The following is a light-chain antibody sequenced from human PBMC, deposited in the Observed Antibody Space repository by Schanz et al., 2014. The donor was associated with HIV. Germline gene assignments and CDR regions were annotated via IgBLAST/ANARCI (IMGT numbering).Light chain of an antibody. CDR1: SSDVGSYSL. Sequence: QSVLTQPTSVSGSPGQSITISCTGTSSDVGSYSLVSWYQHHPGKAPKLMIYEVSKRPSGVPDRFSGSKSGNTASLTVSGLQAEDEADYYCSSYAGSNNFVVFGGGTKLTVL. CDR2: EVS. CDR3: SSYAGSNNFVV. J-gene: IGLJ2*01. V-gene: IGLV2-8*01.